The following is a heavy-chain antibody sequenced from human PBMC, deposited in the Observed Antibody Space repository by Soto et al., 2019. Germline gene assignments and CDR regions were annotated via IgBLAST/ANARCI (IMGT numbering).Heavy chain of an antibody. J-gene: IGHJ4*02. Sequence: GGSLRLSCAASGFTFSSYSMNWVRQAPGKGLEWVSSISSSSSYIYYADSVKGRFTISRDNAKNSLYLQMNSLRAEDTAVYYCASYSITGIAAVHWGQGTMVTVSS. D-gene: IGHD6-13*01. CDR2: ISSSSSYI. CDR3: ASYSITGIAAVH. CDR1: GFTFSSYS. V-gene: IGHV3-21*01.